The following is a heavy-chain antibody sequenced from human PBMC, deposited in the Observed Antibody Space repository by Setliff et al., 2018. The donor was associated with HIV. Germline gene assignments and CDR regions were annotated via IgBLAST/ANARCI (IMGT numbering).Heavy chain of an antibody. J-gene: IGHJ3*02. Sequence: LRLSCVASGFTFDDYAMHWGRQAPGKGLEWVSGINWNSGTIAYADFVKGRFTISRDNTKNFVFLEMTNLRPEDTALYFCAKDYGDGHNWGAFDISGQGTMVTVSS. CDR1: GFTFDDYA. CDR3: AKDYGDGHNWGAFDI. V-gene: IGHV3-9*01. D-gene: IGHD1-1*01. CDR2: INWNSGTI.